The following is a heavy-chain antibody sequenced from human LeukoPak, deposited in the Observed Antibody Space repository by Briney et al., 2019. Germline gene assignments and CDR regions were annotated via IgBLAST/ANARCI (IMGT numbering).Heavy chain of an antibody. CDR3: ARRITVAGEVDY. Sequence: SETLSLTCTVSGGSISSYYWSWIRQPPGKGLEWIGYIFYTGSTNYNPSLKSRVTISVDTSKNQFSLKLSSVTAADTAVYYCARRITVAGEVDYWGQGTLVTVSS. CDR1: GGSISSYY. D-gene: IGHD6-19*01. V-gene: IGHV4-59*08. CDR2: IFYTGST. J-gene: IGHJ4*02.